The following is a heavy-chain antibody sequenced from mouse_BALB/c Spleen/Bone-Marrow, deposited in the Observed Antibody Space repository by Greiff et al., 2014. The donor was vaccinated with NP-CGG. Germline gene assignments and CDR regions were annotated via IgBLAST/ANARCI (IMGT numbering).Heavy chain of an antibody. Sequence: EVQLVESGGGLVKPGESLKFSCAASGITVSSYTMSWVRQTPEKRLEWVASITGGGTTYYPDSVKGRFTISRDNARNILCLQVSSLRSEDTAIYYCARHYGYVDAMDYWGQGTSVTVSS. CDR3: ARHYGYVDAMDY. D-gene: IGHD1-2*01. CDR1: GITVSSYT. V-gene: IGHV5-6-5*01. J-gene: IGHJ4*01. CDR2: ITGGGTT.